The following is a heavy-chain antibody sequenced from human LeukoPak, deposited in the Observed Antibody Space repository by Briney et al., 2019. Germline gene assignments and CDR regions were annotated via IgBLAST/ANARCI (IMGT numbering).Heavy chain of an antibody. CDR2: IRGSGGTT. V-gene: IGHV3-23*01. J-gene: IGHJ4*02. CDR1: GSTLNNYA. CDR3: AKMSGDCSSISCSSFDY. D-gene: IGHD2-2*03. Sequence: PGGSLRLSCAVSGSTLNNYAMSWVRQAPGKGLEWVARIRGSGGTTNYADSVKGRFTISRDNSKNTLYLQMSYLRAEDTAVYYCAKMSGDCSSISCSSFDYWGQGALVTVSS.